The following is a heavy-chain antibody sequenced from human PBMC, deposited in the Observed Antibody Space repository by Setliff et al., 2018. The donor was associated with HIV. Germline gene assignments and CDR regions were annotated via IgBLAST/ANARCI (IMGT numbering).Heavy chain of an antibody. CDR3: ARVRYSSGWYSHAFDI. CDR2: IYNSGST. V-gene: IGHV4-28*03. J-gene: IGHJ3*02. Sequence: SETLSLTCAVSGSSISSSYRWGWIRQSPGKGLERIGNIYNSGSTNYNPSLKSRVTISVDTSKNQFSLKLSSVTAADTAVYYCARVRYSSGWYSHAFDIWGQGTMVTVSS. D-gene: IGHD6-19*01. CDR1: GSSISSSYR.